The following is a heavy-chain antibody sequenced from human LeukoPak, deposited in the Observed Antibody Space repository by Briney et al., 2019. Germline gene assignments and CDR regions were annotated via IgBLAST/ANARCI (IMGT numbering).Heavy chain of an antibody. CDR1: GFTFSSYA. CDR2: ISGSGGST. D-gene: IGHD6-13*01. Sequence: PGGSLRLYCAASGFTFSSYAMSWVRQAPGKGLEGVSAISGSGGSTYYADSVKGRFTISRDNSKNTLYLQMNSLRAKDTAVYYCAKDGYSSSWYLAWFDPWGQGTLVTVSS. J-gene: IGHJ5*02. V-gene: IGHV3-23*01. CDR3: AKDGYSSSWYLAWFDP.